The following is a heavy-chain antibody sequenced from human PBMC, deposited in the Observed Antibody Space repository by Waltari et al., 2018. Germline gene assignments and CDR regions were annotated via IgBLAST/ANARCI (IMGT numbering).Heavy chain of an antibody. J-gene: IGHJ4*02. CDR1: GDPMSGTSW. CDR2: VHRNGRT. V-gene: IGHV4-4*02. CDR3: ARRGYSYGYALGY. Sequence: QLQLQESGPGLVKPSGTLSLTCVVSGDPMSGTSWWSWVRQSPDTGLEWIGQVHRNGRTTYNPSLGSRAFVSLDSSRNQFSLRILSATAADTAVYYCARRGYSYGYALGYWGQGTLVTVSS. D-gene: IGHD5-18*01.